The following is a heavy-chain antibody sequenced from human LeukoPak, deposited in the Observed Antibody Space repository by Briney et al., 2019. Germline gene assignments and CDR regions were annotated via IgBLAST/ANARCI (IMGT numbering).Heavy chain of an antibody. D-gene: IGHD3-10*01. V-gene: IGHV1-18*01. CDR1: GYTFTSYG. Sequence: GASVNVSCKASGYTFTSYGISWVRQAPGQGLEWMGWISAYNGNTNYAQKLQGRVTMTTDTSTNTAFLELRSLRSDDTAVYYCARSGHRRYYYASGPDYWGQGTLVTVSS. CDR3: ARSGHRRYYYASGPDY. J-gene: IGHJ4*02. CDR2: ISAYNGNT.